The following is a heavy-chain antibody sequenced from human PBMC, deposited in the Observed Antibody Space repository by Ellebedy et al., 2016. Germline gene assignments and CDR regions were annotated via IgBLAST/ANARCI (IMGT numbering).Heavy chain of an antibody. CDR1: GFNLKDKW. J-gene: IGHJ4*02. CDR2: TKHKGDGGAT. V-gene: IGHV3-15*05. Sequence: GGSLRLSXAGSGFNLKDKWMSWVRQAPGKGLEWIGRTKHKGDGGATEYAAPATDKFSISRDDSKNTVYLQINSLTIEDTAVYYCTTDPRDWGQGTLVTVSS. CDR3: TTDPRD.